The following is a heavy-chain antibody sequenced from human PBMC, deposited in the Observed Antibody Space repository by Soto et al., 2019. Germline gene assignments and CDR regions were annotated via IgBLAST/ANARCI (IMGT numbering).Heavy chain of an antibody. J-gene: IGHJ6*02. CDR2: INYSGRT. CDR3: ASFGTLGKDYGVHV. V-gene: IGHV4-30-4*01. CDR1: SGSISSSDYY. Sequence: QVQLQESGPGLVKPSQTLSLTCSVSSGSISSSDYYWSLVRQPPGKGLEWIGYINYSGRTYYKPSLKSRVSISIDTSKNQFSLRLTYVTAADTAVYFCASFGTLGKDYGVHVWGQGTTVTVSS. D-gene: IGHD3-3*01.